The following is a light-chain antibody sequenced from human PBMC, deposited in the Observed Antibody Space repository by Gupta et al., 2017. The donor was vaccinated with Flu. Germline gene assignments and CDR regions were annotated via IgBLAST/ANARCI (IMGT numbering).Light chain of an antibody. CDR2: WAS. Sequence: NCKSSQSVLYSSNNKNYLAWYQQKPGQPPKLLIYWASTRESGVPDRFSGSGSGTDFTLTISSLQTEDVAVYYCQQYYSTPWTFGQGTKVEIK. J-gene: IGKJ1*01. V-gene: IGKV4-1*01. CDR1: QSVLYSSNNKNY. CDR3: QQYYSTPWT.